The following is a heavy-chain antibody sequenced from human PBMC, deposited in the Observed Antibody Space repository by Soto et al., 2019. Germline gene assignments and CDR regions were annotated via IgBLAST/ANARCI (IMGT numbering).Heavy chain of an antibody. Sequence: PGGSLRLSCAASGFTFRSYAMSWVRQAPGKGLEWVSLISGSGGGTYYADSVKGRFTISRDNAKNTLYLQMNSLRSEDTAVYYCAADYGAVTPFYYWGQGTLVTVSS. J-gene: IGHJ4*02. CDR3: AADYGAVTPFYY. V-gene: IGHV3-23*01. CDR2: ISGSGGGT. CDR1: GFTFRSYA. D-gene: IGHD3-10*01.